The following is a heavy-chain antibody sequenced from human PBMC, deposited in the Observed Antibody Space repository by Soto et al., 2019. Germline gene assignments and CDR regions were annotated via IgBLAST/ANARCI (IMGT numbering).Heavy chain of an antibody. Sequence: AGGSLRLSCAASGFTFSSYGMHWVRQAPGKGLEWVAVISYDGSNKYYADSVKGRFTISRDNSKNTLYLQMNSLRAEDTAVYYCVTSKYRDYGLVFDYWGQGTLVTVSS. D-gene: IGHD4-17*01. V-gene: IGHV3-30*03. CDR3: VTSKYRDYGLVFDY. CDR1: GFTFSSYG. CDR2: ISYDGSNK. J-gene: IGHJ4*02.